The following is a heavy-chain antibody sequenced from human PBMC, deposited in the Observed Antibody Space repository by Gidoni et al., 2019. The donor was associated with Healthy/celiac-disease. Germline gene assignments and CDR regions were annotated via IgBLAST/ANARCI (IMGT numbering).Heavy chain of an antibody. CDR3: ARLKWELLGFDY. V-gene: IGHV4-39*01. D-gene: IGHD1-26*01. CDR2: IYYSGST. CDR1: GGSISSSSYY. J-gene: IGHJ4*02. Sequence: QLQLQESGPGLVKPSETLSLPCTVSGGSISSSSYYWGWIRQPPGKGLEWIGSIYYSGSTYYNPSLKSRGTISVDTSKNQFSLKLSSVTAADTAVYYCARLKWELLGFDYWGQGTLVTVSS.